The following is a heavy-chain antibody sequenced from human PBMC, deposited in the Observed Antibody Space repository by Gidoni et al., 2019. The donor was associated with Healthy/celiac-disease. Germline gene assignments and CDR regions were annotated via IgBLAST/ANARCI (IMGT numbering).Heavy chain of an antibody. J-gene: IGHJ4*02. Sequence: QVQLVEAGGGVVQHGRSLRLSGAASGFTFSGHAMHWVRQAPGKGLEWVAVISYDGSNKYYADSVKGRFTISRDNSKNTLYLQMNSLRAEDTAVYYCARGLGGGYLRYWGQGTLVTVSS. D-gene: IGHD3-16*01. CDR1: GFTFSGHA. CDR3: ARGLGGGYLRY. CDR2: ISYDGSNK. V-gene: IGHV3-30*01.